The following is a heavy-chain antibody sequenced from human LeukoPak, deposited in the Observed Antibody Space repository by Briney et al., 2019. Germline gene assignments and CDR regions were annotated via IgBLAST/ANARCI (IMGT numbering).Heavy chain of an antibody. D-gene: IGHD3-10*01. V-gene: IGHV3-23*01. CDR1: GFTFSSYA. J-gene: IGHJ4*02. Sequence: GGSLRLSCAASGFTFSSYAMSCVRQAPGKGREWVSASSGSGSSTSYADSVKGRFTISRDNSKNTLYLQMNSLRAEDTAVYYCAKDDLLWSGELSGGQGTLVTVSS. CDR3: AKDDLLWSGELS. CDR2: SSGSGSST.